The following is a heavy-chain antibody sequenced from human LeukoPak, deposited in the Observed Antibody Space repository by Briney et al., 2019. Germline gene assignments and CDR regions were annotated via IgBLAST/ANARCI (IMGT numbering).Heavy chain of an antibody. CDR1: GYTFTSYY. J-gene: IGHJ4*02. D-gene: IGHD6-19*01. CDR3: ATVIAVARLQGYYFDD. V-gene: IGHV1-46*01. Sequence: ASVKVSCKASGYTFTSYYMHWVRQAPGQGLEWMGIINPSGGSTSYAQKFQGRVTMTRDTSTSTVYMELSSLRSEDTAVYYWATVIAVARLQGYYFDDWGQGTLVTVST. CDR2: INPSGGST.